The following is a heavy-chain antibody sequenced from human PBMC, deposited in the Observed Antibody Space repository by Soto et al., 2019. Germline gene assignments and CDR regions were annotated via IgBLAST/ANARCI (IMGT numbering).Heavy chain of an antibody. CDR2: INPSGGGT. CDR3: ARPAAKMGSYYFDY. J-gene: IGHJ4*02. V-gene: IGHV1-46*01. D-gene: IGHD2-2*01. Sequence: QVQLVQSGAEVKKPGASVKVSCKTSGYTFTNYYMHWVRQAPGQGLEWMGIINPSGGGTTYAQKFQGRVTMTRDTSTSTVYMDLSSLRSEDTAVYYCARPAAKMGSYYFDYWGQGTLVTVSS. CDR1: GYTFTNYY.